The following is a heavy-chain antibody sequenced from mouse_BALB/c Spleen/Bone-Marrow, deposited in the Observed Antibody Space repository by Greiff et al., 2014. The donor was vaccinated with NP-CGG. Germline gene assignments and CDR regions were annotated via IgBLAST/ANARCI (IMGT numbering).Heavy chain of an antibody. CDR2: INPSNGRT. CDR1: GYTFTSYW. CDR3: ARRTTTVVATDY. Sequence: VQLQESGAALVKPGASVKLSCKASGYTFTSYWMHWVKQRPGQGLEWIGEINPSNGRTNYNEKFKSKATLTVDKSSSTAYMQLSSLTSEDSAVYYCARRTTTVVATDYWGQGTTLTVSS. V-gene: IGHV1S81*02. D-gene: IGHD1-1*01. J-gene: IGHJ2*01.